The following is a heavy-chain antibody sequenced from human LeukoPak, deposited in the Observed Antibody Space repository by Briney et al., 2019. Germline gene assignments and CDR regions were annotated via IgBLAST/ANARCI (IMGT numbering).Heavy chain of an antibody. V-gene: IGHV3-30*02. CDR3: AKAAIINWNYPYYYYYYMDV. D-gene: IGHD1-7*01. J-gene: IGHJ6*03. Sequence: QSGGSLRLSCAASGFTFSSYSMNWVRQAPGKGLEWVAFIRYDGSNKYYADSVKGRFTISRDNSKNTLYLQMNSLRAEDTAVYYCAKAAIINWNYPYYYYYYMDVWGKGTTVTVSS. CDR1: GFTFSSYS. CDR2: IRYDGSNK.